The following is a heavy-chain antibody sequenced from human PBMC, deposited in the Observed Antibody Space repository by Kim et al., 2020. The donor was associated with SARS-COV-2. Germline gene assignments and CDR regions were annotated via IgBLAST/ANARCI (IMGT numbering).Heavy chain of an antibody. CDR2: ISSSGSTI. V-gene: IGHV3-48*03. Sequence: GGSLRLSCAASGFTFSSYEMNWVRQAPGKGLEWVSYISSSGSTIYYADSVKGRFTISRDNAKNSLYLQMNSLRAEDTAVYYCARGSRVASTDYWGQGTLVTPSS. CDR3: ARGSRVASTDY. D-gene: IGHD3-3*01. CDR1: GFTFSSYE. J-gene: IGHJ4*02.